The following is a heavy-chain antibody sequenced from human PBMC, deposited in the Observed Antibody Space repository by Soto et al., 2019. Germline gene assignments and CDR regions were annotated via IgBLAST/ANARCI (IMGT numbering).Heavy chain of an antibody. D-gene: IGHD4-17*01. Sequence: ESGGGLVKPGGSLRLSCAASGFTFSSYSMNWVRQAPGKGLEWVSSISSSSSYIYYADSVKGRFTISRDNAKNSLYLQMNSLRAEDTAVYYCARDRNYGVDAFDIWGQGTMVTVSS. CDR2: ISSSSSYI. J-gene: IGHJ3*02. CDR1: GFTFSSYS. CDR3: ARDRNYGVDAFDI. V-gene: IGHV3-21*01.